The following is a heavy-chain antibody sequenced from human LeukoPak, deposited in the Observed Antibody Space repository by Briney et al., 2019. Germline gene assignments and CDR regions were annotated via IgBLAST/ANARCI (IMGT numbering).Heavy chain of an antibody. CDR2: INHSGST. J-gene: IGHJ3*02. CDR1: GGSFSGYY. CDR3: ARGRIHYDSSGCKAFRNFAFDI. D-gene: IGHD3-22*01. Sequence: SETLSLTCAVYGGSFSGYYWSWIRQPPGKGLEWIGEINHSGSTNYNPSLKSRVTISVDTSKNQFSLKLSSVTAADTAVYYCARGRIHYDSSGCKAFRNFAFDIWGQGTMVTVSS. V-gene: IGHV4-34*01.